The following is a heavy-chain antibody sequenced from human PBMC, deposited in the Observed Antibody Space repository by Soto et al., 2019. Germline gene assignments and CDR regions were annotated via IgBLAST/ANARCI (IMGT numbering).Heavy chain of an antibody. J-gene: IGHJ6*02. Sequence: PGGSLRLSCTASGFTFGDYAMSWVRQAPGKGLEGVGFIRSKAYGGTTEYAASVKGRFTISRDDSKSIAYLQMNSLKTEDTAVYYCTRDDAYYDFWSGYYTGIGEDYGMDVWGQGTTVTVSS. D-gene: IGHD3-3*01. CDR1: GFTFGDYA. CDR3: TRDDAYYDFWSGYYTGIGEDYGMDV. CDR2: IRSKAYGGTT. V-gene: IGHV3-49*04.